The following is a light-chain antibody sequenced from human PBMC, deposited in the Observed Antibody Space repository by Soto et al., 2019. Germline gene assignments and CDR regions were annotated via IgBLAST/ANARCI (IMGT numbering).Light chain of an antibody. Sequence: QAVVTQPASVSGSPGQSITISCTGTSSDVGTYNLVSWYQQHPGKAPKFMIYEDSKRPSGVSNRFSGSKSGNTASLTISGLQAEDEADYYCCSYAGSSTLVFGGGTQLTVL. CDR3: CSYAGSSTLV. V-gene: IGLV2-23*01. CDR2: EDS. CDR1: SSDVGTYNL. J-gene: IGLJ2*01.